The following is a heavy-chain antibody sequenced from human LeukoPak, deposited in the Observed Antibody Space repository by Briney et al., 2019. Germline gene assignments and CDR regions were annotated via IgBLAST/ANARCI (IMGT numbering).Heavy chain of an antibody. Sequence: GGSLRLSCSASGFIFSSYAMHWVRQAPGKGLEYVSAISTNGGSTNYADSVKGRFTISRDNSKNTLYLQMSSLRAEDTAVYYCVKDRRGYYGSGSYGDYWGQGTLVTVSS. D-gene: IGHD3-10*01. J-gene: IGHJ4*02. CDR2: ISTNGGST. CDR3: VKDRRGYYGSGSYGDY. CDR1: GFIFSSYA. V-gene: IGHV3-64D*06.